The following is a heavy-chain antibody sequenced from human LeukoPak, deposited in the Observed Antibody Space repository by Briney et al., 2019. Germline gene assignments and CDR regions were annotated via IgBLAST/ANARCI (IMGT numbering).Heavy chain of an antibody. V-gene: IGHV3-30*02. CDR1: GFTFSSYD. Sequence: GGSLRLSCAASGFTFSSYDMHWVRQAPGKGLEWVTFIRYDGSTKYYGDSVKGRFTISRDNPENTLYLQMNSLGPEDTAVYHCVKDLGSYAFDIWGQGTMVTVSS. CDR2: IRYDGSTK. D-gene: IGHD3-10*01. CDR3: VKDLGSYAFDI. J-gene: IGHJ3*02.